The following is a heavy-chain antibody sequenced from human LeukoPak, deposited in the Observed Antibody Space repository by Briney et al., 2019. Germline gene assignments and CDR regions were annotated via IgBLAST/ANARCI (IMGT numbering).Heavy chain of an antibody. CDR2: IYSGGST. CDR1: GFTVSSNY. V-gene: IGHV3-53*01. J-gene: IGHJ4*02. CDR3: ASGILGTPHF. Sequence: QPGGSLRLSCAASGFTVSSNYMSWVRQAPGKGLEWVSVIYSGGSTYYADSVKGRFTISRDNSKNTLYLQMNSLQAEGTAVYYCASGILGTPHFWLRGTHVTVSS. D-gene: IGHD1-14*01.